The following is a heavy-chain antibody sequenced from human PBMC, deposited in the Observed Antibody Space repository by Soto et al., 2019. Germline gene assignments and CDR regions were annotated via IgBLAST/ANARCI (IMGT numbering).Heavy chain of an antibody. V-gene: IGHV1-69*01. Sequence: QVQLVQSGAEVKKPGSSVKVSCKASGGTFSSYAISWVRQAPGQGLEWMGGIIPIFGTANYAQKFQGRVTIPADEATNTAYMELSSMRSEDTAVYYCARGALGYCSSTSCYVHYFDPCGQGTLVTVSS. CDR1: GGTFSSYA. CDR2: IIPIFGTA. CDR3: ARGALGYCSSTSCYVHYFDP. D-gene: IGHD2-2*01. J-gene: IGHJ5*02.